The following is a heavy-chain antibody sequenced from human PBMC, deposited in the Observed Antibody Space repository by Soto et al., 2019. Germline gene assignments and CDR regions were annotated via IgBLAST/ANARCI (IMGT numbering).Heavy chain of an antibody. CDR3: ARGDSTDCSNGVCSFFYNHDMDV. CDR2: INPKSGGT. D-gene: IGHD2-8*01. CDR1: GYSFTDYH. J-gene: IGHJ6*02. V-gene: IGHV1-2*04. Sequence: VKVSCKASGYSFTDYHIHWVRQAPGQGLEWLGRINPKSGGTSTAQKFQGWVTMATDTSISTASMELTRLTSDDTAIYYCARGDSTDCSNGVCSFFYNHDMDVWGQGTTVTVSS.